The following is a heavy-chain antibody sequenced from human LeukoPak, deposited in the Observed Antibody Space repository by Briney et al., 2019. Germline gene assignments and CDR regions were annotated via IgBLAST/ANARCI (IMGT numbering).Heavy chain of an antibody. Sequence: ASVKVSCKASGYTFTSYGISWVRQAPGQGLEWMGWISAYNGNTNYAQKLQGRVTMTTDTSTSTAYMELRSLRSDDTAVYYCARDKGYSSSWYPHFDYWGQGTLVTVSS. J-gene: IGHJ4*02. CDR2: ISAYNGNT. CDR1: GYTFTSYG. V-gene: IGHV1-18*01. CDR3: ARDKGYSSSWYPHFDY. D-gene: IGHD6-13*01.